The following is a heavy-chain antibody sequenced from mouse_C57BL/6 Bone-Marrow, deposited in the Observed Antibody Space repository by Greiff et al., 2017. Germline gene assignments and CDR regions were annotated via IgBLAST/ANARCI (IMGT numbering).Heavy chain of an antibody. CDR1: GYAFSSSW. CDR2: IYPGDGDT. CDR3: ARYPYDYDPYFDV. J-gene: IGHJ1*03. V-gene: IGHV1-82*01. Sequence: QVQLQQSGPELVKPGASVKISCKASGYAFSSSWMNWVKQRPGKGLEWIGRIYPGDGDTNYNGKFKGKATLTADKSSSTAYMQLSSLTSEDSAVYFCARYPYDYDPYFDVWGTGTTVTVSS. D-gene: IGHD2-4*01.